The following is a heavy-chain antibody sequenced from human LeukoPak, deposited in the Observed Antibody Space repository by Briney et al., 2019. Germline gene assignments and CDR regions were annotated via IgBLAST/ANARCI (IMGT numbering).Heavy chain of an antibody. CDR2: VSSSGGTI. CDR1: GFTFSTYE. Sequence: GGSLRLSCVASGFTFSTYEMNWVRQAPGKGLEWVSYVSSSGGTILYADSVKGRFTISIDNAKNSLYLQMNSLRAEDTAVYYCARGRVTGDYVRDFDYWGQGTLVTVSS. J-gene: IGHJ4*02. V-gene: IGHV3-48*03. CDR3: ARGRVTGDYVRDFDY. D-gene: IGHD4-17*01.